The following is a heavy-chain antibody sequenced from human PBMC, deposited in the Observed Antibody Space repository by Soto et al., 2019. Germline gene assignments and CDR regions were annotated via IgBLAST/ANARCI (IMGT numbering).Heavy chain of an antibody. Sequence: ASVKVSCKASGYTFTSYCISWVLQAPGQGLEWMGWISAYNGNTNYAQKLQGRVTMTTDTSTSTAYMELRSLRSDDTAVYYCARAYCSGGSSICKTYYFDYWGQGTLVTVSS. CDR1: GYTFTSYC. CDR3: ARAYCSGGSSICKTYYFDY. V-gene: IGHV1-18*04. CDR2: ISAYNGNT. D-gene: IGHD2-15*01. J-gene: IGHJ4*02.